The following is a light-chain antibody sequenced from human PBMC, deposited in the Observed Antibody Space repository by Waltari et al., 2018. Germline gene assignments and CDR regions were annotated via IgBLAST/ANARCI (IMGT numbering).Light chain of an antibody. CDR3: SSQSSDNVVL. Sequence: QSALTQPASVSGSPGQSITISCTGTSSDVGTSNSVSWYQDHPGQGPKVIIYDVSNRPSGVSARFSGSKARNTASLTISGLQAEDEADYYCSSQSSDNVVLFGGGTKVTVL. CDR2: DVS. J-gene: IGLJ3*02. V-gene: IGLV2-14*03. CDR1: SSDVGTSNS.